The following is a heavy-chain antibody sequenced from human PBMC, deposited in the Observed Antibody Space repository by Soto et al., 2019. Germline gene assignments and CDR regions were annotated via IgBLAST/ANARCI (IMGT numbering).Heavy chain of an antibody. CDR1: GFTFSSYA. CDR3: AKPYSLFELQYYYYGMDV. V-gene: IGHV3-23*01. D-gene: IGHD2-21*01. J-gene: IGHJ6*02. Sequence: PGGSLRLSCAASGFTFSSYAMSWVRQVPGKGLEWVSAISGSGGSTYYADSVKGRFTISRDNSKNTLYLQMNSLGAEDTAVYYCAKPYSLFELQYYYYGMDVWGQGTTVTVSS. CDR2: ISGSGGST.